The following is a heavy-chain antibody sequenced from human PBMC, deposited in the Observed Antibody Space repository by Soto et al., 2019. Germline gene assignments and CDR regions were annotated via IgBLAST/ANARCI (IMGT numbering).Heavy chain of an antibody. D-gene: IGHD3-22*01. CDR2: ISGSGGST. CDR1: GFTFNSSA. V-gene: IGHV3-23*01. J-gene: IGHJ4*02. Sequence: HPXESLRLSCAASGFTFNSSAMSWVRQAPGKGLEWVSAISGSGGSTYYADTVKGRFTVSRDNSKNTLYLQMSSLRDEDTAVYYCARSGYYYPLDFDHWGQGNLVTVS. CDR3: ARSGYYYPLDFDH.